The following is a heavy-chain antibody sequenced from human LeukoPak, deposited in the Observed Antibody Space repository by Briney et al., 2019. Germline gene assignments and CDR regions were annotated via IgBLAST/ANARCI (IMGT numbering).Heavy chain of an antibody. CDR1: GFTVSSNY. Sequence: GGSLRLSCAASGFTVSSNYMSWVRQAPGKGLEWVPVIYSGGSTYYADSVKGRFTISRDNSKNTLYLQMNSLRAEDTAVYYCARALDEDAFDIWGQGTMVTVSS. D-gene: IGHD1-1*01. V-gene: IGHV3-66*01. CDR3: ARALDEDAFDI. CDR2: IYSGGST. J-gene: IGHJ3*02.